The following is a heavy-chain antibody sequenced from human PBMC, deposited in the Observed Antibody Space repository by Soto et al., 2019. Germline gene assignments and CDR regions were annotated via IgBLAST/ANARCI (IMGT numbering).Heavy chain of an antibody. J-gene: IGHJ3*01. CDR3: ARDLADVHLWDAFDV. Sequence: QVQLVQSGPELKKPGSSVKVSCKAPGDTFNSYGISWVRQAPGQGLGRMGGIVPMFGTTNLALKFEDRVTITADELTTTVYMEIRGLTSEDTAVYYCARDLADVHLWDAFDVWGHGTRVTVSS. V-gene: IGHV1-69*01. CDR1: GDTFNSYG. D-gene: IGHD6-13*01. CDR2: IVPMFGTT.